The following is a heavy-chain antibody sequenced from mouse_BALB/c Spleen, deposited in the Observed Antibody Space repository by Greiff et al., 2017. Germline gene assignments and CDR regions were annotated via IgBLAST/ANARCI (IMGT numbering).Heavy chain of an antibody. V-gene: IGHV5-6-4*01. Sequence: EVQVVESGGGLVKPGGSLKLSCAASGFTFSSYTMSWVRQTPEKRLEWVATISSGGSYTYYPDSVKGRFTISRDNAKNTLYLQMSSLKSEDTAMYYCTRERELGYAMDYWGQGTSVTVSS. CDR2: ISSGGSYT. CDR3: TRERELGYAMDY. J-gene: IGHJ4*01. CDR1: GFTFSSYT. D-gene: IGHD4-1*01.